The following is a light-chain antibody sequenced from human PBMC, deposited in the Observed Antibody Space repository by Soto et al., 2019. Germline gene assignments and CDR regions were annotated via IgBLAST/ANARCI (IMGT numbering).Light chain of an antibody. J-gene: IGKJ5*01. CDR2: GAS. V-gene: IGKV3-20*01. Sequence: EIVLTQSPGNLSLSPGERATLSCRASQSVSSSYLAWYQQKPGQAPRLLIYGASSRATGIPNRFSGSGSGTDFTLTISRLEPEDFAVYYCQLYGSSITFGQGTRLEIK. CDR1: QSVSSSY. CDR3: QLYGSSIT.